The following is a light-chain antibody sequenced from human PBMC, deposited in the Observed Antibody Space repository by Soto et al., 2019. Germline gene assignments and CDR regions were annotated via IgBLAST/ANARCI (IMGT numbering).Light chain of an antibody. V-gene: IGKV3-11*01. J-gene: IGKJ1*01. CDR2: DAS. CDR3: QQRSNWLWT. Sequence: EIVLTQSPATLSLSPGERATLSCRASQSVSSYLAWYQHKPGQAPRLLIYDASNRATGIPARFSGSGSGTDFTLTISSLEPADFAVYYCQQRSNWLWTFGQGTKVEIK. CDR1: QSVSSY.